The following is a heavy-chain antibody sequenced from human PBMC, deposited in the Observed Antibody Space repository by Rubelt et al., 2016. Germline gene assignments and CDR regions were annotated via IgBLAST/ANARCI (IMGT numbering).Heavy chain of an antibody. J-gene: IGHJ4*02. Sequence: QVQLQESGPGLVKPSQTLSLTCAVSGGSISSPGYSWTWIRQTPGKGLEWIGYIYYSGSTSYNPSLKSRVTISIDTSKTQFSLKLSSVTAADTAMYYCARFGAAAGTDYWGQGALVTVSS. CDR1: GGSISSPGYS. CDR2: IYYSGST. D-gene: IGHD6-13*01. CDR3: ARFGAAAGTDY. V-gene: IGHV4-30-4*07.